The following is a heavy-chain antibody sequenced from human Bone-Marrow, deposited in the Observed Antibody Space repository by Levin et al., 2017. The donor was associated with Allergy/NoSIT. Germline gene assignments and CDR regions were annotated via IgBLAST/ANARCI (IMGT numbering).Heavy chain of an antibody. V-gene: IGHV3-15*01. Sequence: GESLKISCAASGFTLSDAWMSWVRQAPGKGLEWLGRIKSKTDGGTADYAAPVKGRFTISIDDSKNTLYLNMNSLKTEDTAVYFCTSLTGLTRGYWGQGTLVTVSS. CDR1: GFTLSDAW. J-gene: IGHJ4*02. CDR3: TSLTGLTRGY. D-gene: IGHD3-9*01. CDR2: IKSKTDGGTA.